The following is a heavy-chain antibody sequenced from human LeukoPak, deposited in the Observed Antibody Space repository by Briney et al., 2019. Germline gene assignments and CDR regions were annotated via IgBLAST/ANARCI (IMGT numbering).Heavy chain of an antibody. V-gene: IGHV4-4*07. CDR2: IYTSGST. CDR3: ARRRFYYSYYYMDV. Sequence: SETLSLTCTVSGGSISSYYWSWIRQPAGKGLEWIGRIYTSGSTNYNPSLKSRVTMSVDTSKNQFSLKLSSVTAADTAVYYCARRRFYYSYYYMDVWGKGTAVIVSS. CDR1: GGSISSYY. J-gene: IGHJ6*03.